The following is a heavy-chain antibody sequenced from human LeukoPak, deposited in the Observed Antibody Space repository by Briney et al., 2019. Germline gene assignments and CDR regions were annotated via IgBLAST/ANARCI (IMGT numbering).Heavy chain of an antibody. D-gene: IGHD6-6*01. CDR1: GYSFTSYW. J-gene: IGHJ5*02. CDR3: ARRSSFSSVNWFDP. CDR2: IYPGDSDT. Sequence: GESLQISCKGSGYSFTSYWIGWMRQMPGNPLEWMGIIYPGDSDTRYSPSFQGQVTISADKSISTAYLQWSSLKASDTAMYYCARRSSFSSVNWFDPWGQGTLVTVSS. V-gene: IGHV5-51*01.